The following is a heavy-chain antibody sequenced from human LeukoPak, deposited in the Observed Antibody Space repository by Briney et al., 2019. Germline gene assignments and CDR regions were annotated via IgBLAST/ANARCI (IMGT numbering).Heavy chain of an antibody. CDR3: ASELGYCSGGSCD. Sequence: GGSLRLSCAASGFTFSSYSMNWVRQAPGKGLEWVSSISSSSYIYYADSVKGRFTISRDNAKNSLYLQMNSLRAEDTAVYYCASELGYCSGGSCDWGQGTLVTVSS. CDR1: GFTFSSYS. D-gene: IGHD2-15*01. CDR2: ISSSSYI. J-gene: IGHJ4*02. V-gene: IGHV3-21*01.